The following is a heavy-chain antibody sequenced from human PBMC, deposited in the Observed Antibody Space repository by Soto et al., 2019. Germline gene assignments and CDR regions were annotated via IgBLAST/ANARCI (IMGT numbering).Heavy chain of an antibody. V-gene: IGHV1-8*01. Sequence: ASVKVSCKASGYTFTSYDINWVRQATGQGLEWMGWMNPNSGNTGYAQKFQGRVTMTRNTSISTAYMELSSLRSEDTAVYYCARRPSRPYDFWSGYRSGPRGGDAFDIWGQGTRVTVSS. CDR2: MNPNSGNT. CDR3: ARRPSRPYDFWSGYRSGPRGGDAFDI. J-gene: IGHJ3*02. CDR1: GYTFTSYD. D-gene: IGHD3-3*01.